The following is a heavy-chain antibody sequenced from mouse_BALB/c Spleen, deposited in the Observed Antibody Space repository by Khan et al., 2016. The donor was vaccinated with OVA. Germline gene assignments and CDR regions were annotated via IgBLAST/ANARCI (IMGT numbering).Heavy chain of an antibody. CDR2: INTYTGEP. J-gene: IGHJ4*01. Sequence: QIQLVQSGPELKKPGETVKISCKASGYTFTIYGMNWVRQAPGKGLKWMGWINTYTGEPTYADDFKGRFAFSLETSASTAFLQINNLKNEDTPTYFCARVGYNGTMDYWGQGTSVTVSS. V-gene: IGHV9-3-1*01. CDR1: GYTFTIYG. CDR3: ARVGYNGTMDY. D-gene: IGHD2-14*01.